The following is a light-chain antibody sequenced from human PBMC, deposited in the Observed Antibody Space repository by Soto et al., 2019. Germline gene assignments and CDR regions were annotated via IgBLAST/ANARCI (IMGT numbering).Light chain of an antibody. CDR3: QQRASWPPFT. J-gene: IGKJ2*01. Sequence: EIVLTQSPATLSLSPGERATLSCRASQSVGSYLAWYQQKPGQAPRLLIYDASNRATGIPARFSGSGSGTDFTLTISSLEPEDFAIYYCQQRASWPPFTFGQGTKLEV. V-gene: IGKV3-11*01. CDR2: DAS. CDR1: QSVGSY.